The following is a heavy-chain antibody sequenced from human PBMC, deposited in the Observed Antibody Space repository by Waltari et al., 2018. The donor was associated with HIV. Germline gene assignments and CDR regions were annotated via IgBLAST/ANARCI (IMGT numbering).Heavy chain of an antibody. V-gene: IGHV1-8*01. CDR2: LSPNSGKT. J-gene: IGHJ4*02. CDR1: GYNFSNYD. Sequence: QVQLVQSGAEVKEPGASVTVACKAFGYNFSNYDIGWVRQAPGHGLEWMGWLSPNSGKTGYPPRFQGRVTMTGDTSIRTAYMKLINLRDDDTAVYYCARYCSRGECPTEDNGEKSAYDGGDHWGEGTLVTVTS. D-gene: IGHD2-8*02. CDR3: ARYCSRGECPTEDNGEKSAYDGGDH.